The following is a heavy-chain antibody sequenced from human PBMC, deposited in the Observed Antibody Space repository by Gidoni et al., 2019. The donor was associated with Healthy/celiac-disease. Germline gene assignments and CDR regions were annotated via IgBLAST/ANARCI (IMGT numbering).Heavy chain of an antibody. J-gene: IGHJ6*03. CDR3: ARGRRITMVRGAIYYYYMDV. V-gene: IGHV4-34*01. Sequence: QVQLQQWGAGLLKPSETLSPTCAVYGGSFSGSYWSWIRQPPGKGLEWIGEINHSGSTNYNPSLKSRVTISVDTSKSQFSLKLSSVTAADTAVYYCARGRRITMVRGAIYYYYMDVWGKGTTVTVSS. D-gene: IGHD3-10*01. CDR1: GGSFSGSY. CDR2: INHSGST.